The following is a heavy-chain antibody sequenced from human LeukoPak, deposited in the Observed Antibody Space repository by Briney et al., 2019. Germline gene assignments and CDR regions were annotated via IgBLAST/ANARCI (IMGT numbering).Heavy chain of an antibody. CDR2: ILEDGRIK. V-gene: IGHV3-30*18. CDR3: AKDRETTASGTFDY. CDR1: GFTFDKYG. D-gene: IGHD1-1*01. Sequence: GGSLRLSCGASGFTFDKYGMHYVRQAPGKGLEWVAVILEDGRIKKYADPVKDRFTISRDNTNNTLYLQMHSLRVDDKGIYFCAKDRETTASGTFDYWGLGTLVTVSS. J-gene: IGHJ4*02.